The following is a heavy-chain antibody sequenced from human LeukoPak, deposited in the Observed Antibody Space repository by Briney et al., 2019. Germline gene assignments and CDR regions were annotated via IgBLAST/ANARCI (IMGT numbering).Heavy chain of an antibody. CDR3: ARHRGGSYYENIYFDY. CDR1: GGSIRDYQ. CDR2: INTNGRT. J-gene: IGHJ4*02. D-gene: IGHD1-26*01. V-gene: IGHV4-4*09. Sequence: SETLSLTCAVSGGSIRDYQWSWIRQPPGKGLEWIGHINTNGRTDYNPSLKSRVTISVDTSKNQFSLKLSSVTAADTAVYYCARHRGGSYYENIYFDYWGQGTLVTVSS.